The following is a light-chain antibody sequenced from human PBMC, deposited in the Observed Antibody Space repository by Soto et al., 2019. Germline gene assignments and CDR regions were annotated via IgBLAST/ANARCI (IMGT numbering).Light chain of an antibody. CDR3: NSYREDHPRFYV. V-gene: IGLV2-14*03. Sequence: QSALTQPASVSGSPGQSITISCTGTHSDIGNYNYVSWYQHLPGKAPKLMIYDVGSRPSGVSSRFSGYKSGNTASLAISGLQAEDEADYYCNSYREDHPRFYVFGTGTQLTVL. CDR2: DVG. J-gene: IGLJ1*01. CDR1: HSDIGNYNY.